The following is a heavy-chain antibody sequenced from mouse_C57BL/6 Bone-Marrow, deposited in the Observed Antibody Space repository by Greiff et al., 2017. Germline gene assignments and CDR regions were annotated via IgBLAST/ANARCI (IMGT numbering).Heavy chain of an antibody. CDR2: SYPRSGNT. Sequence: QVQLQQSGAELARPGASVKLSCKASGYTFTSYGISWVKQRTGQGLEWIGESYPRSGNTYYNEKFKGKATLTADKSSSTAYMGLRSLTSEDSAVYFCARIYYGVLNYFDYCGQGTTLTVSS. D-gene: IGHD2-1*01. CDR3: ARIYYGVLNYFDY. V-gene: IGHV1-81*01. CDR1: GYTFTSYG. J-gene: IGHJ2*01.